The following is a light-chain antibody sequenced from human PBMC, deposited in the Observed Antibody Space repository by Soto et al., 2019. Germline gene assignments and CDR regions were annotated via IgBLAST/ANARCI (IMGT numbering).Light chain of an antibody. Sequence: EIVLTQSPGTLSLSPGERATLSCRASQSIRNSLAWYQQRPGQSPRLLIYAASSRATGVPDRFSGGGSATDFSRTVSRLEPEAFAVYYCQQYCGSPLTFGQGTTLEIK. CDR3: QQYCGSPLT. V-gene: IGKV3-20*01. CDR1: QSIRNS. CDR2: AAS. J-gene: IGKJ2*01.